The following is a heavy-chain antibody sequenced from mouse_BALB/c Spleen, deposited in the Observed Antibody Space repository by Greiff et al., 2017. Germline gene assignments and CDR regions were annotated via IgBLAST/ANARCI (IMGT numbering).Heavy chain of an antibody. CDR2: INPYNGDT. D-gene: IGHD2-14*01. V-gene: IGHV1-37*01. J-gene: IGHJ4*01. CDR1: GYSFTGYF. Sequence: EVKLQESGPELVKPGASVKISCKASGYSFTGYFMNWVKQSHGKSLEWIGRINPYNGDTFYNQKFKGKATLTVDKSSSTAHMELLSLTSEDSAVYYCGRYYRYDGGYAMDYWGQGTSVTVSS. CDR3: GRYYRYDGGYAMDY.